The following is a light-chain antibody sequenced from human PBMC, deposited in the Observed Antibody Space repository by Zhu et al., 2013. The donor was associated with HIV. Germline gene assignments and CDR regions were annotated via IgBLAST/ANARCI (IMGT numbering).Light chain of an antibody. J-gene: IGKJ4*01. V-gene: IGKV1-9*01. Sequence: DIQLTQSPSFLSASVGDRVTITCWASQGISSYLAWYQQKPGKAPKLLIYAASTLQSGVPSRFSGSGSGTEFTLTISSLQPEDFATYYCQQLNSYPPPFGGRDQGGDQT. CDR3: QQLNSYPPP. CDR2: AAS. CDR1: QGISSY.